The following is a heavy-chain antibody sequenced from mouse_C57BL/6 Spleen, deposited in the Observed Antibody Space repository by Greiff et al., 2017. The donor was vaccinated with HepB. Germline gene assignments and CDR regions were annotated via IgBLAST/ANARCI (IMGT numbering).Heavy chain of an antibody. J-gene: IGHJ3*01. CDR2: IHPNSGST. V-gene: IGHV1-64*01. CDR1: GYTFTSYW. CDR3: AKGGYDGYPWFAY. Sequence: QVQLQQSGAELVKPGASVKLSCKASGYTFTSYWMHWVKQRPGQGLEWIGMIHPNSGSTNYNEKFKSKATLTVDKSSSTAYMQLRSLRSEDSAVYYCAKGGYDGYPWFAYWGQGTLVTVSA. D-gene: IGHD2-3*01.